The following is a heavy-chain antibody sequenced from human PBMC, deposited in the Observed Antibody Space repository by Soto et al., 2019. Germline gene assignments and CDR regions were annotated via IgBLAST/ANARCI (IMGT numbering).Heavy chain of an antibody. CDR2: IIPILGIA. J-gene: IGHJ2*01. Sequence: GASVKVSCKASGGTFSSYTISWVRQAPGQGLEWMGRIIPILGIANYAQKFQGRVTITADESTSTAYMELSSLRSEDTAVYYCARDVKSGYSYGGSYWYFDLWGRGTLVTVSS. D-gene: IGHD5-18*01. CDR3: ARDVKSGYSYGGSYWYFDL. V-gene: IGHV1-69*02. CDR1: GGTFSSYT.